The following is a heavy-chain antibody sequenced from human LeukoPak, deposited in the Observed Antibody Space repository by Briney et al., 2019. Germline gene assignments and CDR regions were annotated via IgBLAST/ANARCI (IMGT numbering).Heavy chain of an antibody. CDR1: GYTFTGYY. J-gene: IGHJ4*02. Sequence: ASVKVSCKASGYTFTGYYMHWVRQAPGQGLEWMGWINPNSGGTNYAQKFQGRVTMTRDTSISTAYVELSRLRSDDTAVYYCARDARGYCSSTSCFKSLGYWGQGTLVTVSS. D-gene: IGHD2-2*01. V-gene: IGHV1-2*02. CDR2: INPNSGGT. CDR3: ARDARGYCSSTSCFKSLGY.